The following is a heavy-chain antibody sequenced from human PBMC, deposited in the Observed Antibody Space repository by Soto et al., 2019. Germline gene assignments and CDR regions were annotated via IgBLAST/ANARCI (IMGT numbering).Heavy chain of an antibody. D-gene: IGHD3-9*01. Sequence: EVQVVESGGGLVQPGGSLRLSCAASGFTFSSYSTNWVRQAPGKGLEWISYISNTGRTIYYADSVKGRFTISRDKAKNSLYLQMNSLRAEDTAVYYCAREGRYYYMDVWGRGTTVTVSS. CDR3: AREGRYYYMDV. J-gene: IGHJ6*03. CDR2: ISNTGRTI. CDR1: GFTFSSYS. V-gene: IGHV3-48*01.